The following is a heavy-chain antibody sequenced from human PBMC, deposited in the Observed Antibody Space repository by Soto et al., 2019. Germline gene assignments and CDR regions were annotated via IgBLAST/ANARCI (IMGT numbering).Heavy chain of an antibody. CDR2: VSPPFRTS. CDR3: ARVLYYGSGSYSPYAMDV. V-gene: IGHV1-69*01. CDR1: GVSFNNNG. D-gene: IGHD3-10*01. J-gene: IGHJ6*02. Sequence: QVQLVQSGAEVKKPGSSVKVSCKTSGVSFNNNGIGWVRQAPGHGLEWMGGVSPPFRTSNYARKFQGRISITADASTGTVNMELSRLTSEDTAQYYCARVLYYGSGSYSPYAMDVWGRGTTVTVSS.